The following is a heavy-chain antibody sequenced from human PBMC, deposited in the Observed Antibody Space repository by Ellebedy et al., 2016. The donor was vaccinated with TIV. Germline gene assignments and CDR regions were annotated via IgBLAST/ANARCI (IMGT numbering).Heavy chain of an antibody. D-gene: IGHD4-17*01. Sequence: SETLSLTCAVYGGSFSGYYWSWIRQPPGKGLEWIGEINHSGSTNYNPSLKSRVTISVDTSKNQFSLKLSSVTAADTAVYYCAREWAVTRYYYYYMDVWGKGTTVTVSS. V-gene: IGHV4-34*01. CDR2: INHSGST. CDR1: GGSFSGYY. CDR3: AREWAVTRYYYYYMDV. J-gene: IGHJ6*03.